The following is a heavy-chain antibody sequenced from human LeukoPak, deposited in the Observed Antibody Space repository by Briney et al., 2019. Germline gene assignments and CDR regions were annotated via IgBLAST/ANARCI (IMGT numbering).Heavy chain of an antibody. D-gene: IGHD6-19*01. CDR2: IYPGDSDT. CDR1: GYSFSSYW. J-gene: IGHJ4*02. CDR3: ARRGSGWYVDY. Sequence: GESLKISCKGSGYSFSSYWIGWVRQMPGKGLEWMGIIYPGDSDTRYSPSFQGQVTISVDNSISTAYLQWISRKASDTAMYYCARRGSGWYVDYWGQGTLVTVSS. V-gene: IGHV5-51*01.